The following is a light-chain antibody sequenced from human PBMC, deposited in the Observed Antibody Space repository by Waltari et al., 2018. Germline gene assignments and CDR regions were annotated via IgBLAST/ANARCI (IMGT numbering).Light chain of an antibody. CDR1: SSDIGGYNY. J-gene: IGLJ3*02. Sequence: QSALTQPPSASGSPGQSVTISCTGTSSDIGGYNYVSWYQQHPGKAPRLMIDEVNKRPSVVADRVSGSKSGNTASLTVSGVQAEDEADYFCSSYAGSRWGGFGGGTKLTVL. CDR3: SSYAGSRWGG. CDR2: EVN. V-gene: IGLV2-8*01.